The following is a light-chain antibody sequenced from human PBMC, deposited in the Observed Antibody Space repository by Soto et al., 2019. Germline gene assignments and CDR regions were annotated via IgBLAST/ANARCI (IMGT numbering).Light chain of an antibody. CDR3: QQRSNWIT. CDR1: QTVRNNY. Sequence: EFVLTQSPGTLSLSPGERATLSCRASQTVRNNYLAWYQQKPGQAPRLLIYDASNRATGIPARFSGSGSGTDFTLTISSLEPEDFAVYYCQQRSNWITFGQGTRLEIK. J-gene: IGKJ5*01. V-gene: IGKV3-11*01. CDR2: DAS.